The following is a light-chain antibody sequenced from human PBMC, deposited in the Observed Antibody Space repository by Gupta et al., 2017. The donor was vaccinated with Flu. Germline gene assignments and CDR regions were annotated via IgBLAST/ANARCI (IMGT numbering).Light chain of an antibody. CDR3: QHYYTIPVT. Sequence: QSTVSLAVSLGERATINCKSSQSVLYSYNNKNYLAWYQHQPGQPPKLLISWAATRESVVPDRFIGGGSGTDFSPTIASLQAEDVAIDYCQHYYTIPVTFGGGTKVEI. V-gene: IGKV4-1*01. CDR1: QSVLYSYNNKNY. CDR2: WAA. J-gene: IGKJ4*01.